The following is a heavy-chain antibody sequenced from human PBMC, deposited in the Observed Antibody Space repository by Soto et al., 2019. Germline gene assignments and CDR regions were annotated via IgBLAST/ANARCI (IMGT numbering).Heavy chain of an antibody. CDR3: ARPPVIDIVVPPDY. V-gene: IGHV3-30*04. D-gene: IGHD2-15*01. CDR1: GFSVSTYA. CDR2: ISYDGSNK. J-gene: IGHJ4*01. Sequence: XGCLRLSCAACGFSVSTYAMHWVRQAPGKGLEWVAVISYDGSNKHYADSVKGRFTISRDNSKNTLYLQMNSLRAEDTAVYYCARPPVIDIVVPPDYWRHGTLVTVS.